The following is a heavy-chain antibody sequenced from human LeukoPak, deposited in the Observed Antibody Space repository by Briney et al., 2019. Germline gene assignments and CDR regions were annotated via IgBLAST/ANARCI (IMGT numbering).Heavy chain of an antibody. CDR3: ARGGNGDNNWYFDL. Sequence: PSETLSLTCTVSGGSISSYYWSWVRKPPGKGQGWIGYIYYVGNTNYNPSLKSRVTISVDTSKNQFSLKLSSVTAAGTAMYYCARGGNGDNNWYFDLWGRGTLVTVSS. J-gene: IGHJ2*01. CDR1: GGSISSYY. V-gene: IGHV4-59*08. CDR2: IYYVGNT. D-gene: IGHD4-17*01.